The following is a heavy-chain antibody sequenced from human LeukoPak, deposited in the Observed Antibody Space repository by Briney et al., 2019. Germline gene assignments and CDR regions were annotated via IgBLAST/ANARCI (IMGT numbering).Heavy chain of an antibody. D-gene: IGHD1-7*01. CDR1: GFSFSSDS. CDR3: AREDDWNYEDY. J-gene: IGHJ4*02. V-gene: IGHV3-48*01. CDR2: ISSSGSTI. Sequence: GGSLRLSCAASGFSFSSDSMHWVRQAPGKGLEWVSYISSSGSTIYYADSVKGRFTISRDNAKNSLYLQMNSLRAEDTAIYYCAREDDWNYEDYWGQGTLVTVSS.